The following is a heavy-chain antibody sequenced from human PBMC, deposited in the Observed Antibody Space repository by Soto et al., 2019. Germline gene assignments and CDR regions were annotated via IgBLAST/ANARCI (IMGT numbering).Heavy chain of an antibody. V-gene: IGHV4-39*01. CDR3: ARYIGYYSYYLDV. D-gene: IGHD1-1*01. J-gene: IGHJ6*03. CDR1: GGSISGTSSY. CDR2: IYYSGNT. Sequence: QLQLQESGPGLVKPSETLSLTCTVSGGSISGTSSYWGWIRQPPGKGLECIGTIYYSGNTYYHPSLKSRVTISVDTSKNQFSLNLSFVTAPYTAVYYCARYIGYYSYYLDVWGNGTTVTVSS.